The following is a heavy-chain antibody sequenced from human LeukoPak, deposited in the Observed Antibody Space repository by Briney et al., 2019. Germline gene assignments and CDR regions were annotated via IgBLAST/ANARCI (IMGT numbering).Heavy chain of an antibody. V-gene: IGHV3-15*01. CDR3: TTGIAAAGADY. Sequence: PGGSLRLSCAASGFTFSNAWMSWVRQAPGKGLEWVGRIRSKTDGGTTDYAAPVKGRFTISRDDSKNTLYLQMNSLKTEDTAVYYCTTGIAAAGADYWGQGTLVTVSS. CDR2: IRSKTDGGTT. D-gene: IGHD6-13*01. J-gene: IGHJ4*02. CDR1: GFTFSNAW.